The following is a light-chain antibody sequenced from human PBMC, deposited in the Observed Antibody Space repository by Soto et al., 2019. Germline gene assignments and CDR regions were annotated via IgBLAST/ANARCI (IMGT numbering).Light chain of an antibody. CDR2: DAS. CDR3: QHYDHRPIT. V-gene: IGKV1-33*01. Sequence: DIQMTQSPSSLSASVGDRVTITCQASQDITNYLNWYQQKPGRAPRLLLYDASSLETGVPSRFSGSGSGTDFNLTISSLQPEDGATYYCQHYDHRPITFGQGTRLEIK. CDR1: QDITNY. J-gene: IGKJ5*01.